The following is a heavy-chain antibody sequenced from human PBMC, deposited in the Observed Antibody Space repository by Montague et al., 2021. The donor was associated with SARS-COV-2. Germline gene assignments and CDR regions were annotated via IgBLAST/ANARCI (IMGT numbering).Heavy chain of an antibody. V-gene: IGHV4-39*07. J-gene: IGHJ4*02. CDR3: GRGGGIAVAHD. CDR1: GGSISSSSYY. Sequence: SETLSLTCTVSGGSISSSSYYWGWIRRPPGKGLEWIGSIYYSGSTYYNPSLKSRVTISLHTSNNQVSLNLDSVTAADTAVYFCGRGGGIAVAHDWGQGILVTVSS. CDR2: IYYSGST. D-gene: IGHD6-19*01.